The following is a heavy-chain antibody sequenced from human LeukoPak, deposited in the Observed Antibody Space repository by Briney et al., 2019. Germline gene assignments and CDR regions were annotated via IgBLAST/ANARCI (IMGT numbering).Heavy chain of an antibody. CDR2: IYHSGST. J-gene: IGHJ4*02. Sequence: SETLSLTCTVSGYSISSGFYWGWIRQPPGKGLEWIGSIYHSGSTLYNSSLKSRVTISVDTSKNQLSLKLSSVTAADTAVYYCARGVGLTQGGAFDYWGQGTLVTVSS. V-gene: IGHV4-38-2*02. D-gene: IGHD3-16*01. CDR3: ARGVGLTQGGAFDY. CDR1: GYSISSGFY.